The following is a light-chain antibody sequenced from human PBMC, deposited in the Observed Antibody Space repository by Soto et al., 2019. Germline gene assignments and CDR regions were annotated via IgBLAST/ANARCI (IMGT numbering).Light chain of an antibody. V-gene: IGKV3-15*01. CDR2: GAY. Sequence: EIVMTQSPATLSVSPGERATLSCRASQSVSSNLAWYQQTPGQAPRLLIYGAYTRATGIPARFSGSGSGTEFTPTLSSLLLEDFEVDYCQQYRSFGQGTKVEIK. CDR1: QSVSSN. CDR3: QQYRS. J-gene: IGKJ1*01.